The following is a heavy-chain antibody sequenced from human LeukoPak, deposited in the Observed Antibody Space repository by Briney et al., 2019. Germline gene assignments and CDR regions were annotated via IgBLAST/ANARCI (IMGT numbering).Heavy chain of an antibody. CDR2: ISGSGGST. V-gene: IGHV3-23*01. Sequence: GGSLRLSCAASGFTFSSYAMSWVRQAPGKGLEWVSAISGSGGSTYYADSVKGRFTISRDNSKNTLYLQMNSLRAEDTAVYYCSSRHSSGWYYFDYWGQGTLVTVSS. J-gene: IGHJ4*02. CDR1: GFTFSSYA. D-gene: IGHD6-19*01. CDR3: SSRHSSGWYYFDY.